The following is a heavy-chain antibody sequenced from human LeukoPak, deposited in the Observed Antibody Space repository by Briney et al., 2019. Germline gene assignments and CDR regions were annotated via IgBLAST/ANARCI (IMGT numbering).Heavy chain of an antibody. CDR1: GFTFSGYA. Sequence: GGSLRLSCAASGFTFSGYAMSWVRQAPGKGLEWVSAISGSGGSTYYADSVKGRFTISRDNSKNTLYLQMNSLRAEDTAVYYCAKDSYYYGSGSYPTFDYWGQGTLVTVSS. J-gene: IGHJ4*02. CDR2: ISGSGGST. D-gene: IGHD3-10*01. V-gene: IGHV3-23*01. CDR3: AKDSYYYGSGSYPTFDY.